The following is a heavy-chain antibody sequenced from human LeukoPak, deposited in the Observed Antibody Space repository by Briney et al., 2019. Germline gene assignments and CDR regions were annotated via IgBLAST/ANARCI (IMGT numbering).Heavy chain of an antibody. CDR2: IKQDGSEK. J-gene: IGHJ4*02. CDR3: ARAKYSSGWHEGEYFDY. CDR1: GFTFSSYW. D-gene: IGHD6-19*01. Sequence: PGGSLRLSCAASGFTFSSYWMSWVRQAPGKGLEWVANIKQDGSEKYYVDSVKGRFTISRDNAKNSLYLQMNSLRAEDTAVYYCARAKYSSGWHEGEYFDYWGQGTLVTVSS. V-gene: IGHV3-7*01.